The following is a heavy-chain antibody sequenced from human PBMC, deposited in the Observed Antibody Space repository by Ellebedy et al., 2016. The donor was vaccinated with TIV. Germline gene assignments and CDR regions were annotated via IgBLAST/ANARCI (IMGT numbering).Heavy chain of an antibody. Sequence: PGGSLRLSCAASGFTFSSYGMHWVRQAPGKGLEWVAVISYDGSNKYYADSVKGRFTISRDNSKNTLYLQMNSLRAEDTAVYYCAKAPPRLVVINAFDIWGQGTMVTVSS. V-gene: IGHV3-30*18. J-gene: IGHJ3*02. CDR3: AKAPPRLVVINAFDI. CDR2: ISYDGSNK. D-gene: IGHD3-22*01. CDR1: GFTFSSYG.